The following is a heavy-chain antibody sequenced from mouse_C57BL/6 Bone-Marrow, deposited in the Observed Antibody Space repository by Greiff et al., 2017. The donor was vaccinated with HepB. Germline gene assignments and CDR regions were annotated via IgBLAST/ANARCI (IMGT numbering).Heavy chain of an antibody. CDR2: IDPSDSET. Sequence: QVQLQQSGAELVRPGSSVKLSCKASGYTFTSYWMHWVKQRPIQGLEWIGNIDPSDSETHYNQKFKDKATLTVDKSSSTAYMQLSSLTSEDSAVYYCARETTVVGPYFDYWGQGTTLTVSS. CDR3: ARETTVVGPYFDY. CDR1: GYTFTSYW. D-gene: IGHD1-1*01. V-gene: IGHV1-52*01. J-gene: IGHJ2*01.